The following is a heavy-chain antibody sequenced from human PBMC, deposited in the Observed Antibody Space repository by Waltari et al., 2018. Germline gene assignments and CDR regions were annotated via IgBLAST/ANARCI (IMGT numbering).Heavy chain of an antibody. Sequence: QVQLQESGPGLVKPSQTLSLTCTVSGGSISSGSYYWSWIRQPAGKGLAWIGRIYTRGVTNYNPTLKSRVTRSVDKSKNQVSLKLSSGTAADTAVYYCAIEPSPYERIDGYNYVYYYYGMDVWGQGTTVTVSS. D-gene: IGHD5-12*01. CDR2: IYTRGVT. CDR3: AIEPSPYERIDGYNYVYYYYGMDV. J-gene: IGHJ6*02. CDR1: GGSISSGSYY. V-gene: IGHV4-61*02.